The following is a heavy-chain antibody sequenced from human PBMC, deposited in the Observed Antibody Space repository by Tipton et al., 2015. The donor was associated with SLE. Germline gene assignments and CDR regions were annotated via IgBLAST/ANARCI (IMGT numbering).Heavy chain of an antibody. CDR2: ISGSGGST. V-gene: IGHV3-23*01. D-gene: IGHD3-9*01. CDR3: TTVLPLLRYFDWLSNWYFDL. CDR1: GFTFSSYA. Sequence: SLRLSCAASGFTFSSYAMSWVRQAPGKGLEWVSAISGSGGSTYYADSVKGRFTISRDNSKNTLYLQMNSLKTEDTAVYYCTTVLPLLRYFDWLSNWYFDLWGRGTLVTVSS. J-gene: IGHJ2*01.